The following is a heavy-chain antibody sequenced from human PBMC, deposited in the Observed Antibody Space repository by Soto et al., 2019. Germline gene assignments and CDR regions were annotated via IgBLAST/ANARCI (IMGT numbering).Heavy chain of an antibody. Sequence: QVQLQESGPGLVKPSQTLSLTCTVSGASITNGDYYWSWIRQSPGKGLEWMGYILYGGSTFYSPSLRSRVSISIDTSKNQFYLRLTSVTAADTAVYYCATETYGNYFFSWGQGTLVAVSS. CDR1: GASITNGDYY. CDR3: ATETYGNYFFS. V-gene: IGHV4-30-4*01. D-gene: IGHD4-17*01. J-gene: IGHJ5*02. CDR2: ILYGGST.